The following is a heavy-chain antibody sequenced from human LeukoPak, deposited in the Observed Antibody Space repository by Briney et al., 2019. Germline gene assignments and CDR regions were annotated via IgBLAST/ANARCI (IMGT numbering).Heavy chain of an antibody. J-gene: IGHJ4*02. D-gene: IGHD3-3*01. CDR1: GFTVSSNY. CDR3: ASTGDFWSGWYFDY. V-gene: IGHV3-53*05. Sequence: AGGSLRLSCAASGFTVSSNYMSWVRQAPGKGLEWVSVIYSGGSTYYADSVKGRFTISRDNSKNTLYLQMNSLRAEDTAVYYCASTGDFWSGWYFDYWGQGTLVTVSS. CDR2: IYSGGST.